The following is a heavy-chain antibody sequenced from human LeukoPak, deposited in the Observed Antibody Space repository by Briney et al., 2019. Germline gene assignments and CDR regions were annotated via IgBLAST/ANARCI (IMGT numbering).Heavy chain of an antibody. Sequence: GGSLRLSCAASGFTFDDYAMHWVRQAPGKGLEWVSGISWNSGSIGYADSVKGRFTISRDNAKNSLCLQMNSLRAEDTALYCCAKDISYDNSAFDIWGQGTMVTVSS. V-gene: IGHV3-9*01. CDR1: GFTFDDYA. CDR2: ISWNSGSI. D-gene: IGHD3-22*01. J-gene: IGHJ3*02. CDR3: AKDISYDNSAFDI.